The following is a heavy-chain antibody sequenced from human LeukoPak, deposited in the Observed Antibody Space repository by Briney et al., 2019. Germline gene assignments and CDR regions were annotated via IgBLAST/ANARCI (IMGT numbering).Heavy chain of an antibody. Sequence: GGSLRLSCAASGFTFSSYWMHWVRQAPGKGLVWVSLINSDGSNTNYADSVKGRFTISRDNAKNTLYLQMNSLRAEDTAVYFCARPTRCSGGTCYSEFDYWGQGTLATVSS. CDR2: INSDGSNT. CDR3: ARPTRCSGGTCYSEFDY. V-gene: IGHV3-74*01. CDR1: GFTFSSYW. J-gene: IGHJ4*02. D-gene: IGHD2-15*01.